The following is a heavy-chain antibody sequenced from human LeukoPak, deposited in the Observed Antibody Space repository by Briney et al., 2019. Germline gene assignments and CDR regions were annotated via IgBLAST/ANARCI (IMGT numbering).Heavy chain of an antibody. CDR3: ARATIRVNGDGNNYYSYLDV. D-gene: IGHD5-24*01. V-gene: IGHV3-11*04. J-gene: IGHJ6*03. CDR1: GFTFSDYY. Sequence: TGGSLRLSCAASGFTFSDYYMSWIRQAPGKGLEWVSYISSSGSTIYYADSVKGRFTISRDNTKNSLYLQMNSLRAEDTAVYYCARATIRVNGDGNNYYSYLDVWGKGTTVTVSS. CDR2: ISSSGSTI.